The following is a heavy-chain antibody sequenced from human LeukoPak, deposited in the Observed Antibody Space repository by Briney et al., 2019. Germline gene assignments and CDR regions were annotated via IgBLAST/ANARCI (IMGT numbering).Heavy chain of an antibody. D-gene: IGHD1-26*01. Sequence: GGSLRLSCAASGFTFTSYSMNWVRQAQGKGLEWASTISGGGGSTYYADSVKGRFTISRDNSKNTLYLQVNSLRAEDTAVYYCAKGGKWDVTPFDYWGQGTLVTVSS. V-gene: IGHV3-23*01. CDR1: GFTFTSYS. CDR3: AKGGKWDVTPFDY. J-gene: IGHJ4*02. CDR2: ISGGGGST.